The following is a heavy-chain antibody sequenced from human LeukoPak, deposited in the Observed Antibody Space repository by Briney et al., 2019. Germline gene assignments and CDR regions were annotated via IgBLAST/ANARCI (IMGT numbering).Heavy chain of an antibody. V-gene: IGHV1-2*02. CDR2: INPNSGVT. CDR1: GGTFSSYA. Sequence: GASVKVSCKASGGTFSSYAISWVRQAPGQGLEWMGWINPNSGVTNSAQKFRGRVTMTRDTSISTAYMELSRLRSDDTAMYYCARDLLRRAASGMLDSWGQGTLVTVSS. CDR3: ARDLLRRAASGMLDS. D-gene: IGHD1-1*01. J-gene: IGHJ4*02.